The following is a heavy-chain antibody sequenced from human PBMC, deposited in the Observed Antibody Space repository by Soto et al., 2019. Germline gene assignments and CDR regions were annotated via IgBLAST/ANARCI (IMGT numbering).Heavy chain of an antibody. CDR1: GGSISSSNW. Sequence: QVQLQESGPGLVKPSGTLSLTCAVSGGSISSSNWWSWARQPPGKGLEWIGEIYHSGSTNYNPSLKSRVTISVDKSKNQFSLKLSSVTAADTAVYYCARRKAAAGTLYYYYGMDVWGQGTTVTVSS. V-gene: IGHV4-4*02. D-gene: IGHD6-13*01. CDR3: ARRKAAAGTLYYYYGMDV. CDR2: IYHSGST. J-gene: IGHJ6*02.